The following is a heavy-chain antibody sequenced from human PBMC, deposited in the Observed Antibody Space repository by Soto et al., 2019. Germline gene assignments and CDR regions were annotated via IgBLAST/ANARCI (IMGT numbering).Heavy chain of an antibody. Sequence: GGSLRLSCAASGFTFSSYGMHWVRQAPGKGLEWVAVIWYDGSNKYCADSVKGRFTISRDNSKNTLYLQMNSLRAEDTAVYYCARVADSSSSSLSVDYWGQGTLVTVSS. CDR3: ARVADSSSSSLSVDY. D-gene: IGHD6-6*01. J-gene: IGHJ4*02. V-gene: IGHV3-33*01. CDR2: IWYDGSNK. CDR1: GFTFSSYG.